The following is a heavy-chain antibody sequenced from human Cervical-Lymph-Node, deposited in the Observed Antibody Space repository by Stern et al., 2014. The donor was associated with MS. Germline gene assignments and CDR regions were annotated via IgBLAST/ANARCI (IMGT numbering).Heavy chain of an antibody. CDR3: ARGYCSSTSCYRFDY. CDR1: GYTFTSYG. Sequence: QVQLGQSGAEVKKPGASVKVSCKASGYTFTSYGISWVRQAPGQGLEWMGCVSAYNGNTNYAQKLQGRVTVTTDTSTSTAYMELRSLRSDDTAVYYCARGYCSSTSCYRFDYWGQGTLVTVSS. CDR2: VSAYNGNT. J-gene: IGHJ4*02. D-gene: IGHD2-2*01. V-gene: IGHV1-18*04.